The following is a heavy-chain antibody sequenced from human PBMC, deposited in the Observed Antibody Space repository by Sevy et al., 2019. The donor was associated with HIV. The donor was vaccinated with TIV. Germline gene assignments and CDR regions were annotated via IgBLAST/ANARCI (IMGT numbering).Heavy chain of an antibody. V-gene: IGHV3-21*01. CDR3: ARDPTDDSGYSQGMDA. CDR1: GFAIDSYS. CDR2: ISGSSSHI. D-gene: IGHD3-22*01. Sequence: GGSLRLSCTASGFAIDSYSMNWVRQAPGKGLEWLSSISGSSSHIFYADSVKGRFTISRDNARNSVYLLMNSLRAEDTALYVCARDPTDDSGYSQGMDAWGQGTTVTVSS. J-gene: IGHJ6*02.